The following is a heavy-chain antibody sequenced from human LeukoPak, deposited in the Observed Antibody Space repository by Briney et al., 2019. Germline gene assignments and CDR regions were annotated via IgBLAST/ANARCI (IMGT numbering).Heavy chain of an antibody. J-gene: IGHJ4*02. Sequence: PGGSLRLSCAASGFTFSSYAMHWVRQAPGKGLEYVSAISSNGGSTYYANSVKGRFTISRDNSKNTLYLQMGSLRAEDMAVYYCARFSGYSYGYRGQGTLVTVSS. V-gene: IGHV3-64*01. CDR1: GFTFSSYA. CDR2: ISSNGGST. D-gene: IGHD5-18*01. CDR3: ARFSGYSYGY.